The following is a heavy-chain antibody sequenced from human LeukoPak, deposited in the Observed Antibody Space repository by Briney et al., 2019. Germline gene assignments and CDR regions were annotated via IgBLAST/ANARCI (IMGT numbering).Heavy chain of an antibody. CDR3: ARGDSTNQDGDYYGLDV. Sequence: SETLSLTCSVSGGSISSYYRFWIRQPPGKGLEWIGYVFHSGSTNYNPSLKSRATMSVDTSKNHFSLNLNSVTAADTAVYYCARGDSTNQDGDYYGLDVWGQGTTVTVSS. J-gene: IGHJ6*02. CDR2: VFHSGST. V-gene: IGHV4-59*12. D-gene: IGHD5/OR15-5a*01. CDR1: GGSISSYY.